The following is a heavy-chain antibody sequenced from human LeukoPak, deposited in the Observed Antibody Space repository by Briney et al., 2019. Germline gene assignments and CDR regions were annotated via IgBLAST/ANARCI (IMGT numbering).Heavy chain of an antibody. CDR1: GYTFTTYT. CDR3: AREVAI. Sequence: ASVKVSCKASGYTFTTYTMHWVRQAPGQGLEWMGWMHAGNKNTKYSQKFQGRVTITWDTSASTAYMELSSLRSEDTAVYYCAREVAIWGQGTLVTVSS. V-gene: IGHV1-3*01. J-gene: IGHJ4*02. CDR2: MHAGNKNT. D-gene: IGHD2-15*01.